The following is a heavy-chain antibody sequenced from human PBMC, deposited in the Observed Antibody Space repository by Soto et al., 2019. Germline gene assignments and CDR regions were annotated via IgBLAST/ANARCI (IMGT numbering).Heavy chain of an antibody. CDR2: IYYSGST. CDR3: ARVKRGRLVVAAPHFDY. D-gene: IGHD2-15*01. CDR1: GDSIDSSHYY. Sequence: SETLSLTCTVSGDSIDSSHYYWNWIRQHPEKRLEWIGYIYYSGSTNYNPSLKSRVTISVDTSKNQFSLKLSSVTAADTAVYYCARVKRGRLVVAAPHFDYWGQGTLVTVSS. J-gene: IGHJ4*02. V-gene: IGHV4-61*01.